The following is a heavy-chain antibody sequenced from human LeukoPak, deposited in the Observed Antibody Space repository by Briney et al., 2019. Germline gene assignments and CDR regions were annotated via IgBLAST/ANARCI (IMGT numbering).Heavy chain of an antibody. CDR1: GFTFSSYG. D-gene: IGHD3-10*01. Sequence: GGSLRLSCAASGFTFSSYGMHWVRQAPGKGLEWVAVISYDGSNKYYADSVKGRFTISRDNSKNTLYLQMNSLRAEDTAVYYCARDDYYGSGSYSHYWGQGTLVTVSS. V-gene: IGHV3-30*03. J-gene: IGHJ4*02. CDR2: ISYDGSNK. CDR3: ARDDYYGSGSYSHY.